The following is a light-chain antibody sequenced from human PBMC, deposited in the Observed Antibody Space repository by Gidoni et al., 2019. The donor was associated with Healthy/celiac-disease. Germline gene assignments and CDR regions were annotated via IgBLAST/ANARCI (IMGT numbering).Light chain of an antibody. CDR3: QQYGSSRWT. CDR2: GAS. V-gene: IGKV3-20*01. Sequence: GNLSCRASQSVSSSYLAGYQQKPGQAPRLLIYGASSRATGIPDRFIGIGSGTDFTLTISRLEPEDFAVYYCQQYGSSRWTFGQGTKVEIK. CDR1: QSVSSSY. J-gene: IGKJ1*01.